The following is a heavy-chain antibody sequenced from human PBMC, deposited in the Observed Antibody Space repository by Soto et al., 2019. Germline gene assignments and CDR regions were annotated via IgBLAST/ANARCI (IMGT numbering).Heavy chain of an antibody. CDR3: ARQHRDILTGLRWNGMDV. D-gene: IGHD3-9*01. Sequence: QVQLVESGGGVVQPDGSLRLSCAASGFTFSSYGMHWVRQAPGKGLEWVAVIWFDGSNKYYVDSVKGRFTISRDNSNNTLYLQMNSLRAGDTAVYYCARQHRDILTGLRWNGMDVWGQGTTVTVSS. V-gene: IGHV3-33*01. J-gene: IGHJ6*02. CDR1: GFTFSSYG. CDR2: IWFDGSNK.